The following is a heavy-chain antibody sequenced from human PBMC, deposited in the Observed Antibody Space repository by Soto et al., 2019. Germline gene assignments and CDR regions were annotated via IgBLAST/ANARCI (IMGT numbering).Heavy chain of an antibody. CDR3: AKDRAAYSSGWYNDY. D-gene: IGHD6-19*01. J-gene: IGHJ4*02. CDR2: ISYDGSNK. CDR1: GFTFSSYG. V-gene: IGHV3-30*18. Sequence: QVQLVESGGGVVQPGRSLRLSCAASGFTFSSYGMHWVRQAPGKGLEWVAVISYDGSNKYYADSVKGRFTISRDNSKNTLYLLMNSLRAEDTAVYYCAKDRAAYSSGWYNDYWGQGTLVTVSS.